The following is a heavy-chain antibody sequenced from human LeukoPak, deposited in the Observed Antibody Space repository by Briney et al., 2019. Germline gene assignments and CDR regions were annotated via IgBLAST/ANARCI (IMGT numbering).Heavy chain of an antibody. CDR1: GFTVSNDY. J-gene: IGHJ4*02. CDR2: IYGDGTT. D-gene: IGHD3-10*01. V-gene: IGHV3-66*02. Sequence: GGSLRLSCAASGFTVSNDYMAWVRQAPGRGLEWVSLIYGDGTTFYTDSVKGRFTISRDNFKNTLYLQMSSLRPEDRALDYCARDRAGAQSWVALALWGQGTLVTVS. CDR3: ARDRAGAQSWVALAL.